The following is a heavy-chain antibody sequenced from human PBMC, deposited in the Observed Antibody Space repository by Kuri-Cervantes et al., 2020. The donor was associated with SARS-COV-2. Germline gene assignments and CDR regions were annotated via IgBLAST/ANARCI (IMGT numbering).Heavy chain of an antibody. CDR1: GFSFSSYS. D-gene: IGHD5-12*01. CDR3: VRELLLRFDY. Sequence: GGSLRLSCAASGFSFSSYSMNWVRQAPGTGLEWVASITSSSTYKNYADSVKGRFIISRDNSRNTLYLQTNSLRAEDTAVYYCVRELLLRFDYWGQGTLVTVSS. J-gene: IGHJ4*02. V-gene: IGHV3-21*01. CDR2: ITSSSTYK.